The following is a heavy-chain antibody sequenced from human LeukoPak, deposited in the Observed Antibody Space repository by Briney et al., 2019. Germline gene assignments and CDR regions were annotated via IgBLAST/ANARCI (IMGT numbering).Heavy chain of an antibody. D-gene: IGHD3-10*01. CDR1: GFTSSNYA. CDR2: LSVSGGST. CDR3: AKAAGAGPYYFDY. J-gene: IGHJ4*02. Sequence: GGSLRLSCAASGFTSSNYAMTWVRQAPGKGLEWVSALSVSGGSTYYADSLKGRFTISRDNSKNTLYVQLNSLRAEDTAVYYCAKAAGAGPYYFDYWGQGTLVTVSS. V-gene: IGHV3-23*01.